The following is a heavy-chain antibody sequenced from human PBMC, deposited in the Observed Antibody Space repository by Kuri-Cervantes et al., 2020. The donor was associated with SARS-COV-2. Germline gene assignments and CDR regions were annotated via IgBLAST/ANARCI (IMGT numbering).Heavy chain of an antibody. CDR3: VKLAVPSEMIPRDY. CDR2: IYSGGNT. V-gene: IGHV3-53*01. D-gene: IGHD2-2*01. CDR1: GFIVSGNY. J-gene: IGHJ4*02. Sequence: GGSLRLSCAASGFIVSGNYMYWVRQAPGKGLEWVSVIYSGGNTYYADSVKGRFIISRDKSKNTLYLQMNSLRVEDTAVYYCVKLAVPSEMIPRDYWGQGTLVTVSS.